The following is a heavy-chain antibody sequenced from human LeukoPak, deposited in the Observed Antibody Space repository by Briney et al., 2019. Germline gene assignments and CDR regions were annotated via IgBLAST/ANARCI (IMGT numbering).Heavy chain of an antibody. CDR1: GYTFTSYG. Sequence: ASVKVSCKASGYTFTSYGISWVRQAPGLGLEWMGWTNTYNANTNYAQKLQGRVTMTTDTSTSTAYMDLRSLRFDDTAVYYCARGGGSGSYPFDYWGQGTLVTVSS. V-gene: IGHV1-18*01. D-gene: IGHD6-19*01. J-gene: IGHJ4*02. CDR3: ARGGGSGSYPFDY. CDR2: TNTYNANT.